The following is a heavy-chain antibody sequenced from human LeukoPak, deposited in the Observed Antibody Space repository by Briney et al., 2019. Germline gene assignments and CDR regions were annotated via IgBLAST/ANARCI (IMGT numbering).Heavy chain of an antibody. D-gene: IGHD6-13*01. V-gene: IGHV4-39*01. CDR3: ARAYSSSWYFNWFDP. J-gene: IGHJ5*02. Sequence: SETLSLTCTVSGGSISNRNYHWGWIRQPPGKGLEWIGSICSSGSAYYNPSLKSRVTTSIDTSKNQFSLKLSSVTAADTAVYFCARAYSSSWYFNWFDPWGQGTLVTVSS. CDR1: GGSISNRNYH. CDR2: ICSSGSA.